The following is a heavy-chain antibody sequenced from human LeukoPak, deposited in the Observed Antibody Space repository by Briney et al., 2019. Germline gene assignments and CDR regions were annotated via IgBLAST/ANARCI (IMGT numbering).Heavy chain of an antibody. V-gene: IGHV5-51*01. J-gene: IGHJ4*02. D-gene: IGHD5-12*01. CDR3: GRGGYSGYEFDS. Sequence: GESLKISCRTSGNRFSSNWIGWVRQMPGKGLEWMGVIYPGDSDTRYSPSFQGQVTMSADKSISTAYLQWSSLKASDSALYYCGRGGYSGYEFDSWGQGTLVTVSS. CDR2: IYPGDSDT. CDR1: GNRFSSNW.